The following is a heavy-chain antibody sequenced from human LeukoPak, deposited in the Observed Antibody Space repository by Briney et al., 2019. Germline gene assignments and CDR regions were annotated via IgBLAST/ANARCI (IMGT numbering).Heavy chain of an antibody. Sequence: GGSLRLSCAASGFTFSSYWMSWVRQAPGKGLEWVANIKQDGSGKYYVDSVKGRFTISRDNAKHSLFLRMNGLRAEDTAVYYCARESTRYCSGGSCYSSSSFDYWGQGTLVTVSS. D-gene: IGHD2-15*01. V-gene: IGHV3-7*01. J-gene: IGHJ4*02. CDR1: GFTFSSYW. CDR3: ARESTRYCSGGSCYSSSSFDY. CDR2: IKQDGSGK.